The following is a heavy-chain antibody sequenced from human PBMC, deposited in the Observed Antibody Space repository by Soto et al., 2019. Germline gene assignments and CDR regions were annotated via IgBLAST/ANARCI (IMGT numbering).Heavy chain of an antibody. CDR3: ARRIAAAGTRWFDP. J-gene: IGHJ5*02. D-gene: IGHD6-13*01. Sequence: SETLSLTCTVSGGSISSGGYYWSWIRQHPGKGLEWIGYIYYSGSTYYNPSLKSRVTISVDTSKNQFSLKLSSVTAADTAVYYCARRIAAAGTRWFDPWGQGTLVTVSS. CDR1: GGSISSGGYY. CDR2: IYYSGST. V-gene: IGHV4-31*03.